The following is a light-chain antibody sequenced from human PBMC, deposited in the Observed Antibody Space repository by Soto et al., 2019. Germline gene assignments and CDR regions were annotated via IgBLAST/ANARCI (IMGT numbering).Light chain of an antibody. J-gene: IGKJ5*01. CDR2: DAS. CDR1: QNINNY. CDR3: QPYENAPP. Sequence: DIQMTQSPATLSSSVGHIVTITCRASQNINNYLNWYQQKPGRAPKLLIYDASNLEAGVPSRFRGSGSGTDFTVTICRQQPGDVATNYCQPYENAPPVGQGTRLEIK. V-gene: IGKV1-33*01.